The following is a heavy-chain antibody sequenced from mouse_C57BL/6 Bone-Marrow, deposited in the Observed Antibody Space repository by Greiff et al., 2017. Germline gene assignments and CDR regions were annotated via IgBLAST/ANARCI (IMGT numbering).Heavy chain of an antibody. J-gene: IGHJ1*03. CDR2: IDPSDSYT. D-gene: IGHD1-1*01. Sequence: VQLQQPGAELVKPGASVKLSCKASGYTFTSYWMQWVKQRPGQGLERIGEIDPSDSYTNYNQKFKGKATLTVDTSSSTAYMQLSSLTSADSAVYYCASLYYGSSHWYFDVWGTGTTVTVSS. CDR3: ASLYYGSSHWYFDV. V-gene: IGHV1-50*01. CDR1: GYTFTSYW.